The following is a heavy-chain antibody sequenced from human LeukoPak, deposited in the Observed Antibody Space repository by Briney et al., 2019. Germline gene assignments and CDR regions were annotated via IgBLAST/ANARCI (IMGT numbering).Heavy chain of an antibody. V-gene: IGHV4-30-2*01. J-gene: IGHJ4*02. CDR1: GVSISSGGYY. D-gene: IGHD1-1*01. Sequence: SETLSLTCTVSGVSISSGGYYWSWIRQPPGKGLEWIGYIYHSGSTYYNPSLKSRVTISVDRSKNQFSLKLSSVTAADTAVYYWAREKKLDPAGYWGQGTLVTVSS. CDR2: IYHSGST. CDR3: AREKKLDPAGY.